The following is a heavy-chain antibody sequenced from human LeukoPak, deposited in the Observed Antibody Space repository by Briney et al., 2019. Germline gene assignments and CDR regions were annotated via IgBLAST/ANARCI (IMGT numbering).Heavy chain of an antibody. V-gene: IGHV3-23*01. CDR2: ISGGGDGT. CDR1: GFTFSSYE. Sequence: GGSLRLSCAASGFTFSSYEMNWVRQAPGKGLEWVSTISGGGDGTHYADSVKGRFTISRDNSKNTLYLQMSNLRADDTAVYYCAKDLHGSGTYFDYWGQGTLVPVSS. CDR3: AKDLHGSGTYFDY. J-gene: IGHJ4*02. D-gene: IGHD3-10*01.